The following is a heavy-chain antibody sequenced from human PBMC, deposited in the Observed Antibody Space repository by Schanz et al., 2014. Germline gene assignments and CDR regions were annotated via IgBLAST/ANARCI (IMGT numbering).Heavy chain of an antibody. CDR2: MSGSGSTA. Sequence: EVQLVESGGGLVKPGGSLRLSCTASRIIFGTYSMNWIRQTPKGLEWVSGMSGSGSTADYADSVKGRFTISRDNSRKTLYLQMNSLRADDTAVYFCARDLSSLIQGDVWGKGTTVTVSS. CDR3: ARDLSSLIQGDV. V-gene: IGHV3-21*01. J-gene: IGHJ6*04. CDR1: RIIFGTYS. D-gene: IGHD2-2*01.